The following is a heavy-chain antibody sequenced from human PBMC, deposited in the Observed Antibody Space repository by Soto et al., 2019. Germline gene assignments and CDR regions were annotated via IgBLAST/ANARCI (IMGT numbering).Heavy chain of an antibody. CDR2: IIPILNVT. V-gene: IGHV1-69*10. CDR3: SVERYYYGSGSYWPSDY. J-gene: IGHJ4*02. D-gene: IGHD3-10*01. Sequence: GASVKVSCKASGGTFSSYTISWVRQAPGQGLEWMGGIIPILNVTNYAQKLQGRVTIAADKSTSTTYMDLSSLRSEDTVVFFCSVERYYYGSGSYWPSDYWGQGTLVTVSS. CDR1: GGTFSSYT.